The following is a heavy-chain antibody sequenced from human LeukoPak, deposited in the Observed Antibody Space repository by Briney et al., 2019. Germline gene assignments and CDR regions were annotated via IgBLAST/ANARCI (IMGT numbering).Heavy chain of an antibody. D-gene: IGHD3-3*01. CDR2: IYYSGST. Sequence: SETLSLTCTVSGGSVSSGSYYWSWIRQPPGKGLEWIGYIYYSGSTNYNPSLKSRVTISVDTSKNQFSLKLSSVTAADTAVYYCARDVTYYDFWCGYPNWFDPWGQGTLVTVSS. J-gene: IGHJ5*02. CDR1: GGSVSSGSYY. CDR3: ARDVTYYDFWCGYPNWFDP. V-gene: IGHV4-61*01.